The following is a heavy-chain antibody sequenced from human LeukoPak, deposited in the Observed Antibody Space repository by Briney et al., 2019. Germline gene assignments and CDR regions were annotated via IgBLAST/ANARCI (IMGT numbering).Heavy chain of an antibody. J-gene: IGHJ3*01. CDR1: GDTFSGYY. CDR2: MNPKSGGT. V-gene: IGHV1-2*02. Sequence: ASVKVSSKASGDTFSGYYVHWVRQAPGQGLEWMGWMNPKSGGTNYAQKFQGRVTMTREMSISTAYMELSRLRSDDTAVYYCAEMADGAFGVWGQGTMVTVSS. D-gene: IGHD2-8*01. CDR3: AEMADGAFGV.